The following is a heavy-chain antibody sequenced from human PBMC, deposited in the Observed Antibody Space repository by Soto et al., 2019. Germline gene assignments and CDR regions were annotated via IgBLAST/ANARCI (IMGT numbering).Heavy chain of an antibody. D-gene: IGHD3-10*01. V-gene: IGHV3-74*01. J-gene: IGHJ5*02. CDR1: GFIFSSYW. CDR3: VRDYMDRGRDSNWFDP. Sequence: GGSLRLSCAASGFIFSSYWMHWVRQAPGKGLVWVSRIKSDGSSTTYADSVKGRFTISRDNARNKLYLQMNSLRAEDTAVYYCVRDYMDRGRDSNWFDPWGQGNLVTVSS. CDR2: IKSDGSST.